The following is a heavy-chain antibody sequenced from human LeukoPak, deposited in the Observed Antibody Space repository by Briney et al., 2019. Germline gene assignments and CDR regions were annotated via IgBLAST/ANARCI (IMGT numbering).Heavy chain of an antibody. CDR1: GGSISNYY. V-gene: IGHV4-59*08. CDR3: ARLRGYSYGFPTFDI. CDR2: IYYSGRT. J-gene: IGHJ3*02. D-gene: IGHD5-18*01. Sequence: SETLSLTCSVSGGSISNYYWSWIRRPPGKGLEGIGYIYYSGRTNYNPSLKGGVTISVGPSKKQFSLRLTSVTAADTAMYYCARLRGYSYGFPTFDIWGQGTMVTAPS.